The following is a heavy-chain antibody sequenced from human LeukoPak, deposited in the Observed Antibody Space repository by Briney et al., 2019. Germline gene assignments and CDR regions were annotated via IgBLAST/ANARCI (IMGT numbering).Heavy chain of an antibody. CDR2: ISAYNGNT. J-gene: IGHJ3*02. CDR3: ARARDGYPPYACDI. CDR1: GYTFTSYG. V-gene: IGHV1-18*01. D-gene: IGHD5-24*01. Sequence: ASVKVSCKASGYTFTSYGISWVRQAPGQGLEWMGWISAYNGNTNYAQKLQGRVTMTTDTSTSTAYMELRSLRSDDTAVYYCARARDGYPPYACDIWGQGTMVTVSS.